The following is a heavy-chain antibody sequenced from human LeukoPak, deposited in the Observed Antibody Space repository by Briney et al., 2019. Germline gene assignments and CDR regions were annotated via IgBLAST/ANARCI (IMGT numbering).Heavy chain of an antibody. Sequence: GGSLRLSCAASGFTFSSYGMHWVRQAPGKGLEWVAVIWYDGSNKYYADSVKGRFTISGDNSKNTLYLQMNSLRAEDTAVYYCARAASSGPAYYFDYWGQGTLVTVSS. V-gene: IGHV3-33*01. CDR1: GFTFSSYG. J-gene: IGHJ4*02. CDR2: IWYDGSNK. D-gene: IGHD2-2*01. CDR3: ARAASSGPAYYFDY.